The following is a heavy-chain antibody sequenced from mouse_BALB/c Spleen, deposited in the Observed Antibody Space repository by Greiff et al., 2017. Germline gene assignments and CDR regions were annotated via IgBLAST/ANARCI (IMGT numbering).Heavy chain of an antibody. CDR3: ARSFYGNYGDYYAMDY. CDR1: GYSITSGYY. J-gene: IGHJ4*01. CDR2: ISYDGSN. V-gene: IGHV3-6*02. Sequence: EVKLQESGPGLVKPSQSLSLTCSVTGYSITSGYYWTWIRQFPGNKLEWMGYISYDGSNNYNPSLKNRISITRDTSKNQFFLKLNSVTTEDTATYYCARSFYGNYGDYYAMDYWGQGTSVTVSS. D-gene: IGHD2-1*01.